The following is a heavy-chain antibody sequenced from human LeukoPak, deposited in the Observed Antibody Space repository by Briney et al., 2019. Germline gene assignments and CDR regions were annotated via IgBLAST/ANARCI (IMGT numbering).Heavy chain of an antibody. CDR2: IYYSGST. CDR3: GRVGYDILTGYYGDAFDI. D-gene: IGHD3-9*01. CDR1: GGSISIYY. J-gene: IGHJ3*02. Sequence: SETLSLTCTVSGGSISIYYGSWIRQPPGKGRNGMGYIYYSGSTNYNPPLKSRLTISVDTSKTQFSLKLRSVAAADAAVYYCGRVGYDILTGYYGDAFDIWGQGTMVTVSS. V-gene: IGHV4-59*01.